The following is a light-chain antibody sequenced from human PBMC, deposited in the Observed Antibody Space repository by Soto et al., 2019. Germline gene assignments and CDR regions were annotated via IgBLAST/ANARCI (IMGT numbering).Light chain of an antibody. Sequence: DIQMTQPSTLSASVGDRVTLHCRASQSISTYLAWYHQKPGKAPKVLIYHASNLESGVPSRFSGGGSVTEFTRTISSLERDDFATNYSQKYYMYSYTFCQG. CDR1: QSISTY. CDR2: HAS. V-gene: IGKV1-5*01. J-gene: IGKJ2*01. CDR3: QKYYMYSYT.